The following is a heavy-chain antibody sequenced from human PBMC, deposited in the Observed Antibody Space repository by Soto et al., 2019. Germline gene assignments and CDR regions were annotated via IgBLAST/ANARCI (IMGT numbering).Heavy chain of an antibody. CDR1: GFSVSDSS. Sequence: EVQLVETGGGLIQPGGSLRLSCEVSGFSVSDSSMRWVRQAPGKGLEWVSVFYRGGSTDYADSVKGRGTVSRDTFKNTPFLPMGSLTVEGPAGYFCARALGSNDLLNTYYYGMDVWGQGTTVTVS. J-gene: IGHJ6*02. V-gene: IGHV3-53*02. D-gene: IGHD1-1*01. CDR3: ARALGSNDLLNTYYYGMDV. CDR2: FYRGGST.